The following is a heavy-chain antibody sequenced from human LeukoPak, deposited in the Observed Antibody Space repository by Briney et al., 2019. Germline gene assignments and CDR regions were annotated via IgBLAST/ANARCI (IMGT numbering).Heavy chain of an antibody. J-gene: IGHJ6*04. V-gene: IGHV4-34*01. CDR3: ARVGHLSFRTPDV. CDR2: INHSGTT. CDR1: GGSFSGYF. D-gene: IGHD3-16*02. Sequence: SETLSLTCAVYGGSFSGYFWSWIPQPPGKGLEWIGEINHSGTTNYNPSLKSRVTISVDTSKNQFSLKLSSVTAADTAVYHCARVGHLSFRTPDVWGKGTTVTVSS.